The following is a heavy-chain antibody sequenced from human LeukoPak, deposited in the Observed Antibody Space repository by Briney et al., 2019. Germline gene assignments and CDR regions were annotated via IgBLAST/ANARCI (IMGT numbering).Heavy chain of an antibody. CDR2: IRYDGSNK. CDR3: ARVLGGAFDI. V-gene: IGHV3-30*02. J-gene: IGHJ3*02. D-gene: IGHD3-10*01. Sequence: GGSLRLSCAASGFTFSSYGMHWVRQAPGKGLEWVAFIRYDGSNKYYADSVKVRFTISRDNSKNTLYLQMNSLRAEDTAVYYCARVLGGAFDIWGQGTMVTVSS. CDR1: GFTFSSYG.